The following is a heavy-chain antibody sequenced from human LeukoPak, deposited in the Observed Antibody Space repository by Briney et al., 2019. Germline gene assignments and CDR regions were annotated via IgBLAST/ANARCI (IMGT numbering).Heavy chain of an antibody. J-gene: IGHJ4*02. D-gene: IGHD3-22*01. V-gene: IGHV4-34*01. CDR3: ARARNYYYDSSGYTYGY. CDR2: NNHSGST. CDR1: GGSFSGYY. Sequence: SETLSLTCAVYGGSFSGYYWSWIRQPPGKGLEWVGENNHSGSTNYNPSLKSRVTISVDTSKNQFSLKLSSVTAADTAVYYCARARNYYYDSSGYTYGYWGQGTLVTVSS.